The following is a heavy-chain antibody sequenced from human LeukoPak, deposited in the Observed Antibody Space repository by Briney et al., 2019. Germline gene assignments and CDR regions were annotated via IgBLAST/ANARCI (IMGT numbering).Heavy chain of an antibody. Sequence: SETLSLTCAVYGGSFSGHYWSWIRQPPGKGLKWIGGINHSGRINYNPSLKSRVTISVDTSKNQFSLKLSSVTAADTAVYYCARAGSGAAADPFDYWGHGTLVTVSS. CDR3: ARAGSGAAADPFDY. J-gene: IGHJ4*01. D-gene: IGHD3-10*01. V-gene: IGHV4-34*01. CDR1: GGSFSGHY. CDR2: INHSGRI.